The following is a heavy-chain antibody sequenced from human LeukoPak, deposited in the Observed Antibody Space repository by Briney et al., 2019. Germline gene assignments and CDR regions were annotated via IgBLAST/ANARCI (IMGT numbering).Heavy chain of an antibody. V-gene: IGHV3-73*01. D-gene: IGHD2-2*01. CDR2: IRSKANSYAT. CDR1: GFTFSGSA. J-gene: IGHJ6*04. Sequence: PGGSLRLSCAASGFTFSGSAMHWVRQASGKGLEWVGRIRSKANSYATAYAASVKGRSTISRDDSKNTAYLQMNSLKTEDTAVYYCTRRDTGYCSSTSCSNYYYYGMDVWGKGTTVTVSS. CDR3: TRRDTGYCSSTSCSNYYYYGMDV.